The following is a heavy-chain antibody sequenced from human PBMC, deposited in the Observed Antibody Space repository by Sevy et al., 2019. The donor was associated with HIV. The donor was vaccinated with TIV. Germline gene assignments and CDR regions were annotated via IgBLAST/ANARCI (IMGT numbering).Heavy chain of an antibody. CDR1: GYTFITYY. Sequence: ASVKVSCKASGYTFITYYIHWVRQAPGQGLEWMGVINPNGGSTSYAQKFQGRVTMTRDTSTSTVYMELSSRRSEDTAVYYCARGGGSCYGKRECWDVFHIWGQGTMVTVSS. J-gene: IGHJ3*02. CDR2: INPNGGST. V-gene: IGHV1-46*01. D-gene: IGHD2-15*01. CDR3: ARGGGSCYGKRECWDVFHI.